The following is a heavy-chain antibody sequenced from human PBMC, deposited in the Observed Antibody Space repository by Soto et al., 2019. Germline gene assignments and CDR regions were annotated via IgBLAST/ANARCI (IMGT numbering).Heavy chain of an antibody. Sequence: SETLSLTCTASGGSIAGGGYYWTWIRQHPGKGLEWIGYIYYTGSTCYNPSLQSRVTISIDTSKNQFSLNLSSVSTADTAVYYCARDATQGLTVAGNYNYFAIDVWGQGPPVT. J-gene: IGHJ6*02. CDR1: GGSIAGGGYY. CDR2: IYYTGST. V-gene: IGHV4-31*03. CDR3: ARDATQGLTVAGNYNYFAIDV. D-gene: IGHD6-19*01.